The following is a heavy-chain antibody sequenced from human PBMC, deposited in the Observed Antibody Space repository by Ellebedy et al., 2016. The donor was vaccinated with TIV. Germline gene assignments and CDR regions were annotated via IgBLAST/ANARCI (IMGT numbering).Heavy chain of an antibody. D-gene: IGHD3-10*01. CDR2: VNGGGLVI. V-gene: IGHV3-23*01. CDR1: GFTFSSYA. J-gene: IGHJ4*02. CDR3: ASSRYHYYVGNTIFAY. Sequence: GESLKISCTASGFTFSSYAMSWVRQAPGKGPEWVAGVNGGGLVIAYADSVKGRFTISRDNSKNTLDLQMNSLRVEDKAVYYCASSRYHYYVGNTIFAYWGQGTLVTVSS.